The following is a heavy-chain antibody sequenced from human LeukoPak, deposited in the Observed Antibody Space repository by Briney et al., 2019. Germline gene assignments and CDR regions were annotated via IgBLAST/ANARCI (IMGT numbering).Heavy chain of an antibody. D-gene: IGHD6-13*01. CDR3: AKDISAAGTFWYFDL. J-gene: IGHJ2*01. V-gene: IGHV3-9*03. CDR1: GFTFDDYA. CDR2: ISWNSGSI. Sequence: PGRSLRLSCAASGFTFDDYAMHWVRQAPGKGLEWVSGISWNSGSIGYADSVKGRFTISRDNAKNSLYLQMNSLGAEDMALYYCAKDISAAGTFWYFDLWGRGTLVTVSS.